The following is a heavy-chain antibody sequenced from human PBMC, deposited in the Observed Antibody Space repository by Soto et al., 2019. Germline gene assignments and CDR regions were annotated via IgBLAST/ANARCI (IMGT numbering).Heavy chain of an antibody. CDR2: IDVLNGA. V-gene: IGHV3-23*05. CDR1: GVSLTQYA. CDR3: SDWRAGGPVNLDH. J-gene: IGHJ4*02. Sequence: PGGSLRLSCVVSGVSLTQYAIAWVRQAPGKGLECISTIDVLNGAWYSDSVRGRLAISRDVSRNTVYLQMGSLRVEDTAIYFCSDWRAGGPVNLDHWGPGTVVTVSS. D-gene: IGHD2-15*01.